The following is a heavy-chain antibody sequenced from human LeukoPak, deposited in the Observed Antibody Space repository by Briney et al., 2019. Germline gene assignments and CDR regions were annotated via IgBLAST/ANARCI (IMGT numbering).Heavy chain of an antibody. D-gene: IGHD3-3*01. CDR2: ISSSSSYI. Sequence: PGGSLRLSCAASGFTFSNYAMNWVRQAPGKGLEWVSSISSSSSYIYYADSVKGRFTISRDNAKNSLYLQMNSLRAEDTAVYYCARDQGPNNVLRFLEWLSPFDYWGQGTLVTVSS. J-gene: IGHJ4*02. CDR1: GFTFSNYA. CDR3: ARDQGPNNVLRFLEWLSPFDY. V-gene: IGHV3-21*01.